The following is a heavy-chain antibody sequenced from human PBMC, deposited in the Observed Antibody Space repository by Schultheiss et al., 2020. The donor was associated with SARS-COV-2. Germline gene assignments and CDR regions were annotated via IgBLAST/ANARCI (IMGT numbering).Heavy chain of an antibody. J-gene: IGHJ4*02. V-gene: IGHV3-21*01. CDR1: GFTFSSYS. Sequence: GESLKISCAASGFTFSSYSMNWVRQAPGKGLEWVSSISSSSSYIYYAASVKGRFTISRDNAKNSLYLQMNSLRAEDTAVYYCACDYSRGGYWGQGTLVTVSS. CDR2: ISSSSSYI. CDR3: ACDYSRGGY. D-gene: IGHD4-11*01.